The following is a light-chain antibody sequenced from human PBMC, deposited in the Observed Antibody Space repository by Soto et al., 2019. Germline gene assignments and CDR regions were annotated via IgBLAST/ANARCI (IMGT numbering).Light chain of an antibody. J-gene: IGKJ4*01. CDR1: QDIGSA. Sequence: IQLTQSPSSLSASVGDRVTITCRAGQDIGSALAWYQQRPGKAPKLLLYNASNLEAGVPSRFSGSGYGTDLTLTITSLRPEDFATYYCQQFNGLPLTFGGGTKVQIK. CDR2: NAS. CDR3: QQFNGLPLT. V-gene: IGKV1-13*02.